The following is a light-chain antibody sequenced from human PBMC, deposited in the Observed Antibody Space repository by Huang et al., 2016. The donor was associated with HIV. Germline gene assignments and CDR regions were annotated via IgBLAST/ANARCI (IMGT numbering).Light chain of an antibody. CDR3: LQDHNYPRT. CDR1: QGITDD. V-gene: IGKV1-6*01. CDR2: GAS. Sequence: AIQMTQSPSSLSASVGERVTITCRASQGITDDLAGYQQKPGKAPKLLIPGASTLRSGVPSRFSGSGSGTDFTLTISSLQPEDYATYYCLQDHNYPRTFGQGTKVEI. J-gene: IGKJ1*01.